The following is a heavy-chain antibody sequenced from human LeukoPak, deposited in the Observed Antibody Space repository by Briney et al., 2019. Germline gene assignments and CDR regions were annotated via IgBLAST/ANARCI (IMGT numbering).Heavy chain of an antibody. Sequence: PSETLSLTCTVSGGSVNSGTYYWSWIRQPPGKGLECIGYIYFSGSTNYNPSLKSRVTISVVTSKNQFSLKLSSVTAADTAVYYCARARNSGSYHYWGQGTLVTVSS. V-gene: IGHV4-61*01. CDR1: GGSVNSGTYY. J-gene: IGHJ4*02. CDR3: ARARNSGSYHY. CDR2: IYFSGST. D-gene: IGHD1-26*01.